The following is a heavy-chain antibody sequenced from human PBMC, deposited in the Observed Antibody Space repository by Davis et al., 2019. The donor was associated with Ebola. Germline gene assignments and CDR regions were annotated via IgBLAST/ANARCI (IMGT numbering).Heavy chain of an antibody. CDR3: ARGARLTSYDSSGYSDY. CDR2: IIPILGIA. Sequence: SVKVSCKASGYTFSSYAISWVRQAPGQGLEWMGRIIPILGIANYAQKFQGRVTITADKSTSTAYMELSSLGSEDTAVYYCARGARLTSYDSSGYSDYWGQGTLVTVSS. V-gene: IGHV1-69*04. J-gene: IGHJ4*02. CDR1: GYTFSSYA. D-gene: IGHD3-22*01.